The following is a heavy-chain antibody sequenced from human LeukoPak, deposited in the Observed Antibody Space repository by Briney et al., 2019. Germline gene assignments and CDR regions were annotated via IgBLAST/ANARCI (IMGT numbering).Heavy chain of an antibody. CDR3: ASRSSWLVDY. J-gene: IGHJ4*02. CDR1: GGSITSYY. Sequence: SETLSLTCTVSGGSITSYYWSWIRQPPGKGLEWIGYIHHSGDTRYNPSLKSRVTMSIDTSKYQFSLKVNFVTAADTAVYYCASRSSWLVDYWGQGTLVTVSS. CDR2: IHHSGDT. V-gene: IGHV4-59*01. D-gene: IGHD6-13*01.